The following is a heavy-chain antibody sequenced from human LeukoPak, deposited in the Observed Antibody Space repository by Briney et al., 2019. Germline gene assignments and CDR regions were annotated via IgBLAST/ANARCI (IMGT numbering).Heavy chain of an antibody. CDR3: ARDGWFGELFWFDP. J-gene: IGHJ5*02. Sequence: SETLSLTCTVSGGSISSYYWSWIRQPPGKGLEWIGYIYYSGSTNYNPSLKSRVTISVDTSKNQFSLKLSSVTAADTAVYYCARDGWFGELFWFDPWGQGTLVTVSS. CDR1: GGSISSYY. D-gene: IGHD3-10*01. CDR2: IYYSGST. V-gene: IGHV4-59*12.